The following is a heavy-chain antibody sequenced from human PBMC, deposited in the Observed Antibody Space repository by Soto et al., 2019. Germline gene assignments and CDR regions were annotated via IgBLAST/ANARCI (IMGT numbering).Heavy chain of an antibody. D-gene: IGHD1-26*01. CDR2: ITDGGSS. V-gene: IGHV3-74*01. Sequence: GGSLRLSCAASGFTFSDYWMHWVRQVPGKGLVWVSHITDGGSSLYADSVKGRFTISRDNAKNTLYVQMKSLRAEDTAVYYCARGLGSDAFDIWGQGAMVTVSS. J-gene: IGHJ3*02. CDR1: GFTFSDYW. CDR3: ARGLGSDAFDI.